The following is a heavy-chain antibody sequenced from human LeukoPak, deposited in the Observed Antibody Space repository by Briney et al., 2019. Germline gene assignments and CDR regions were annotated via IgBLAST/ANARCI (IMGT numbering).Heavy chain of an antibody. V-gene: IGHV1-18*01. CDR3: ARIQSRIIAARPGNPAFDY. D-gene: IGHD6-6*01. CDR1: GYTFTSYD. Sequence: ASVKVSCKASGYTFTSYDISWVRQAPGQGLEWMGWISTYNDNTHDAQKLQGRVTMTTDTSTSTVYMELKSLRSDDTAVYYCARIQSRIIAARPGNPAFDYWGRGTLVTVFS. J-gene: IGHJ4*02. CDR2: ISTYNDNT.